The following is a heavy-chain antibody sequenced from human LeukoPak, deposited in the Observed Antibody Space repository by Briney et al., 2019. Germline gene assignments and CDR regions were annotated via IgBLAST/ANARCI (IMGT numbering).Heavy chain of an antibody. Sequence: PGRSLRLSCAASGFTFDDYAMHWVRQAPGKGLEWVSGISWNSGSIGYADSVKGRFTISRDNAKNSLYLQMNSLRAEDMALYYCAKDAAAIITDAFDIWGQGTMVTVSS. J-gene: IGHJ3*02. CDR3: AKDAAAIITDAFDI. CDR2: ISWNSGSI. CDR1: GFTFDDYA. D-gene: IGHD2-2*02. V-gene: IGHV3-9*03.